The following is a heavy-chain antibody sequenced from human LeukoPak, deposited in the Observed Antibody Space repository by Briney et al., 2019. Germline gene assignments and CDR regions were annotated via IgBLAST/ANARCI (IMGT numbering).Heavy chain of an antibody. J-gene: IGHJ6*02. Sequence: SETLSLTCTVSGGSIRDSYWNWIRLPAGRRLEWIGRSYTTGSASYNPSLKSRVTMSFDMSGNQFSLRLTSVTAADTAVYFCARGELIRGVLARSPRPRLYYGMDVWGQGTTVIVSS. CDR1: GGSIRDSY. CDR3: ARGELIRGVLARSPRPRLYYGMDV. D-gene: IGHD3-10*01. V-gene: IGHV4-4*07. CDR2: SYTTGSA.